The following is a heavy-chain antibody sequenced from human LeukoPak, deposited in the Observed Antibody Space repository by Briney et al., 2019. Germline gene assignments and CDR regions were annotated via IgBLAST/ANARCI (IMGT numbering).Heavy chain of an antibody. V-gene: IGHV1-69*06. D-gene: IGHD3-22*01. Sequence: GSSVKVSCKASGGTFSNYAISWVRQAPGQGLEWMGGIIPIFTTTNYAQKFQGRVTITADKSTNAAYMELSSLRSEDTAVYYCAQDVLDYYDRSKYVTWGQGTLVTVSS. CDR1: GGTFSNYA. J-gene: IGHJ5*02. CDR3: AQDVLDYYDRSKYVT. CDR2: IIPIFTTT.